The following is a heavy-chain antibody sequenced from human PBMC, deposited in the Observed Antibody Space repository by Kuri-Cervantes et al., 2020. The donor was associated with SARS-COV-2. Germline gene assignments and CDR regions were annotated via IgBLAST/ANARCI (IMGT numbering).Heavy chain of an antibody. CDR2: ISYDGSNK. CDR1: GFTFSSYA. J-gene: IGHJ4*02. V-gene: IGHV3-30*07. D-gene: IGHD4-17*01. Sequence: GESLKISCAASGFTFSSYAMHWVRQAPGKGLEWVAVISYDGSNKYYADSVKGRFTISRDNSKNTLYLQMNSLKTEDTAVYYCTTGTTVTTPLDYWGQGTLVTVSS. CDR3: TTGTTVTTPLDY.